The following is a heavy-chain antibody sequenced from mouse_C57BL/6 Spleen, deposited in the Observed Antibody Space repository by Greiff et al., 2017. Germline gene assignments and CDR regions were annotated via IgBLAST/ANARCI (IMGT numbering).Heavy chain of an antibody. CDR2: ISPYNGGT. Sequence: EVQLQESGPVLVKPGASVKMSCKASGYTFTDYSMTWVKQSHGKSLEWIGVISPYNGGTSYNQKFKGQVTLTVDKSSSTAYMELSSLTSEDSAVYYCARRSSYYFDYWGQGTTLTVST. J-gene: IGHJ2*01. CDR3: ARRSSYYFDY. D-gene: IGHD1-1*01. CDR1: GYTFTDYS. V-gene: IGHV1-19*01.